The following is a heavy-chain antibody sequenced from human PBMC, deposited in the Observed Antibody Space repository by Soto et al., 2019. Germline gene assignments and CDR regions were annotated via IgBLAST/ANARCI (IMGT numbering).Heavy chain of an antibody. CDR1: GFTFSSYA. V-gene: IGHV3-23*01. CDR3: AKAGLRGVAAKGPINWFDP. J-gene: IGHJ5*02. Sequence: EVQLLESGGGLVQPGGSLRLSCAASGFTFSSYAMSWVRQAPGKGLEWVSAISGSGGSTYYADSVKGRFTISRDNSKNTLYLQMTSLRAEDTVVYYCAKAGLRGVAAKGPINWFDPWGQGTLVTVSS. D-gene: IGHD3-3*01. CDR2: ISGSGGST.